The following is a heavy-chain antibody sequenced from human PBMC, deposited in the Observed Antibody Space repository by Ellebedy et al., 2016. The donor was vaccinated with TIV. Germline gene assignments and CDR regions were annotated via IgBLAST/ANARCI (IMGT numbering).Heavy chain of an antibody. V-gene: IGHV4-31*03. D-gene: IGHD5-18*01. Sequence: LRLSCTVSGGSISSGGYYWSWIRQHPGKGLEWIGYIYYSGSTYYNPSLKSRVTISVDTSKNQFSLKLSSVTAADTAVYYCARDPGYSYGTIKYYFDYWGQGTLVTVSS. CDR1: GGSISSGGYY. CDR2: IYYSGST. CDR3: ARDPGYSYGTIKYYFDY. J-gene: IGHJ4*02.